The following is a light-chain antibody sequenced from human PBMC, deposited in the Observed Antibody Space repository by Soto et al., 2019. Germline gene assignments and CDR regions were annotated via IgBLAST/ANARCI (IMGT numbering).Light chain of an antibody. Sequence: DIQMTQSPSTLSASVGDRVTITCRASQSISSWLAWYQQKPGKAPKLLIYDASSLESGVPSRFSGSGSGTEFTLTIRNLQPNDFATYYCQQYNSYSPWTFGQGSKV. J-gene: IGKJ1*01. CDR1: QSISSW. V-gene: IGKV1-5*01. CDR3: QQYNSYSPWT. CDR2: DAS.